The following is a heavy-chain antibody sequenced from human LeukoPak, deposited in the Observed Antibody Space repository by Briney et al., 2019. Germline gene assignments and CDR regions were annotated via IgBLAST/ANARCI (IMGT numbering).Heavy chain of an antibody. Sequence: SGGSLRLSCAASGFTFSSYWMSWVRQAPGKGLEWVANIKQDGSEKYYVDSVKGRFTISRDNAKNSLYLQMNSLRAEDTAMYYCARDHVVPAVYYYYGMDVWGQGTTVTVSS. CDR1: GFTFSSYW. V-gene: IGHV3-7*03. CDR2: IKQDGSEK. CDR3: ARDHVVPAVYYYYGMDV. J-gene: IGHJ6*02. D-gene: IGHD2-2*01.